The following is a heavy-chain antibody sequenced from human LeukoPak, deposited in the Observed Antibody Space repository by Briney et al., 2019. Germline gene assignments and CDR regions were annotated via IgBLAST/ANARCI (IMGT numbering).Heavy chain of an antibody. CDR3: AKDLELGYCSGGSCYPTY. Sequence: GGSLRLSCAASGFTFSSYGMHWVRQAPGKGLEWVAFIRYDGSNKYYADSVKGRFTISRDNSKNTLYLQMNSLRAEDTAVYYCAKDLELGYCSGGSCYPTYWGQGTLVTVSS. J-gene: IGHJ4*02. D-gene: IGHD2-15*01. V-gene: IGHV3-30*02. CDR2: IRYDGSNK. CDR1: GFTFSSYG.